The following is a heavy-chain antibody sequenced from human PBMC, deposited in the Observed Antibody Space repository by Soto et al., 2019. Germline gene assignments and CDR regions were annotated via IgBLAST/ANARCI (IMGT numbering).Heavy chain of an antibody. CDR2: MNPGSGDT. V-gene: IGHV1-8*02. CDR3: ARMESFGSLNWFDP. J-gene: IGHJ5*02. CDR1: GYTFTNND. Sequence: GASVKVSCKASGYTFTNNDVSWVRQATGQGLEWMGWMNPGSGDTGYAQKFQGRVTMNRDISIATAYMELNSLTSEDTAIYYCARMESFGSLNWFDPWGQGTLVTVSS. D-gene: IGHD5-18*01.